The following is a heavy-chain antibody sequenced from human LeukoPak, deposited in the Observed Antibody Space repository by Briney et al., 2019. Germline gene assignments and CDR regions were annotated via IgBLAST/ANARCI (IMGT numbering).Heavy chain of an antibody. J-gene: IGHJ6*02. V-gene: IGHV3-21*01. CDR1: GFTFSSYS. Sequence: GGSLRLSCAASGFTFSSYSMNWVCQAPGKGLEWVSSISSSSSYIYYADSVKGRFTISRDNAKNSLYLQMNSLRAEDTAVYYCARDLVVRGVISPYYYGMDVWGQGTTVTVSS. D-gene: IGHD3-10*01. CDR2: ISSSSSYI. CDR3: ARDLVVRGVISPYYYGMDV.